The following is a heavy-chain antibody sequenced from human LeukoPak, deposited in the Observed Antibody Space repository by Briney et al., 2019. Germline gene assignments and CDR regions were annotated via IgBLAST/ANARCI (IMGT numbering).Heavy chain of an antibody. D-gene: IGHD3-22*01. V-gene: IGHV1-2*06. CDR1: GYTFTGYY. CDR3: ARIDSSGYYFDY. CDR2: INPNSGGT. Sequence: ASVKVSCKASGYTFTGYYMHWVRQAPGQGLEWMGRINPNSGGTNYEQKFQGGVTMTRDTSISTAYMELSRLRSDDTAVYYCARIDSSGYYFDYWGQGTLVTVSS. J-gene: IGHJ4*02.